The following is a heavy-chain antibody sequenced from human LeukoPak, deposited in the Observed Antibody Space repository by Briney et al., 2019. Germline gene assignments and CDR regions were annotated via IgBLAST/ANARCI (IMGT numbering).Heavy chain of an antibody. CDR3: AKELYYYDSSGLGLSYGMDV. D-gene: IGHD3-22*01. CDR2: ISGSGGST. CDR1: GFTFSWYA. Sequence: GGSLRLSCAASGFTFSWYAMSWVRQAPGKGLEWVSAISGSGGSTYYADSVKGRFTISRDNSKNTLYLQMNSLRAEDTAVYYCAKELYYYDSSGLGLSYGMDVWGQGTTVTVSS. V-gene: IGHV3-23*01. J-gene: IGHJ6*02.